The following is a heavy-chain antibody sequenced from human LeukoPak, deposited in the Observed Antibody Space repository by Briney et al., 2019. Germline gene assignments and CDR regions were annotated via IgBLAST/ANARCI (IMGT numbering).Heavy chain of an antibody. Sequence: PGESLRLSCATSGFTFSSYWMSWVRQAPGKGLEWVANIKQDGSEKYYVDSVKRRFTISRDNAKISLYLQMDSLRAEDTAVYYCARDGWYFDYWGQGTLVTVSS. CDR3: ARDGWYFDY. CDR2: IKQDGSEK. D-gene: IGHD3-10*01. J-gene: IGHJ4*02. CDR1: GFTFSSYW. V-gene: IGHV3-7*03.